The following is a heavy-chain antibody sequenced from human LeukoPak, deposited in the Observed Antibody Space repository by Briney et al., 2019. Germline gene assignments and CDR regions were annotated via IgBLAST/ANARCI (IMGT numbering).Heavy chain of an antibody. CDR3: ARILPLRGYDY. V-gene: IGHV2-70*11. Sequence: SGPTLVNPTQTLTLTCTFSGFSLSTSGMCVSWIRHPPGKALEWLARIDWDDDKYYSTSLKTRLNISKETSKNQVVITMTNMDPVDTATYYCARILPLRGYDYWGQGTLVTVSS. CDR1: GFSLSTSGMC. J-gene: IGHJ4*02. CDR2: IDWDDDK. D-gene: IGHD4-23*01.